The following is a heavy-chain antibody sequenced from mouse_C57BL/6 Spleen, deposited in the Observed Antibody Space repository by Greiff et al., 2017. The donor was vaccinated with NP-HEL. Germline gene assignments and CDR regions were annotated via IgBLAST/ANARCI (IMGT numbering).Heavy chain of an antibody. V-gene: IGHV1-64*01. Sequence: QVQLQQPGAELVKPGASVKLSCKASGYTFTSYWMHWVKQRPGQGLEWIGMIHPNSGSTNYNEKFKSKATLTVDQSSSTAYMQLSSLTSEDSAVYYCAVRSTMVTTAFDYWGQGTTLTVSS. J-gene: IGHJ2*01. CDR2: IHPNSGST. D-gene: IGHD2-2*01. CDR3: AVRSTMVTTAFDY. CDR1: GYTFTSYW.